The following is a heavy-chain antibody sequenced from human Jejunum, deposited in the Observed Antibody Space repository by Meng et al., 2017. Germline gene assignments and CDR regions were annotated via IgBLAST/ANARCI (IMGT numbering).Heavy chain of an antibody. Sequence: GGSLRLSCAASGFTFSDYHMTWIRQAPGKGLEWVSYISGSASSINYVDSVKGRFTISRDNAKNSLYLQMNSLRAEDTAVYYCARRGVTYCSSTSCFPTWFDPWGQGTLVTVSS. CDR1: GFTFSDYH. V-gene: IGHV3-11*04. D-gene: IGHD2-2*01. J-gene: IGHJ5*02. CDR2: ISGSASSI. CDR3: ARRGVTYCSSTSCFPTWFDP.